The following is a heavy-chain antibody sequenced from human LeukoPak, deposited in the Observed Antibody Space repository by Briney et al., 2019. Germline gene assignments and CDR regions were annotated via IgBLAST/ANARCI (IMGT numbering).Heavy chain of an antibody. CDR2: INHSGST. CDR3: ARRAFEYSSLSMFDP. Sequence: PATLSLTCAVYGGTFSGYYWSWIRQPPGKGLEWIGEINHSGSTNYNPSLKSRVTISVDTSKNQFSLKLSSVTAADTAVYYCARRAFEYSSLSMFDPWGQGTLVTVSS. D-gene: IGHD6-6*01. J-gene: IGHJ5*02. CDR1: GGTFSGYY. V-gene: IGHV4-34*01.